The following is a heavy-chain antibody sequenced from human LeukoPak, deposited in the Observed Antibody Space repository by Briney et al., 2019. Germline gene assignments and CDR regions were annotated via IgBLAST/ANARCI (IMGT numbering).Heavy chain of an antibody. Sequence: PGRSLRLSCAASGFTFSSYGMHWVRQAPGKGLEWVAVISYDGSNKYYADSEKGRFTISRDNSKNTLYLQMNSLRAEDTAVYYCAKSQRRLALDYWGQGTLVTVSS. CDR2: ISYDGSNK. D-gene: IGHD6-19*01. V-gene: IGHV3-30*18. J-gene: IGHJ4*02. CDR1: GFTFSSYG. CDR3: AKSQRRLALDY.